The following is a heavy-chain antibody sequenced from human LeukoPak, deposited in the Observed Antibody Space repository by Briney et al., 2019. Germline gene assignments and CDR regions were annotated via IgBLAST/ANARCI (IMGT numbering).Heavy chain of an antibody. J-gene: IGHJ4*02. Sequence: GGSLRLSCTASGFMFGGYAVSWVRQAPGKGLEWVGFIRSESYGGTTEYAASVKGRFTISRDDSKSIAYLQMNSLKTEDTAVYYCSRAVAHLDYWGQGTLVTLSS. CDR2: IRSESYGGTT. D-gene: IGHD4-23*01. V-gene: IGHV3-49*04. CDR3: SRAVAHLDY. CDR1: GFMFGGYA.